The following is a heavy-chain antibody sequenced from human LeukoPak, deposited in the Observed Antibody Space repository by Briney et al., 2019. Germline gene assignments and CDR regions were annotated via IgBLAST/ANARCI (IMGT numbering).Heavy chain of an antibody. CDR2: LSGSGGST. Sequence: GGSLRLSCAASGFTFSSYGMSWVRQAPGKGLEWVSALSGSGGSTYYADSVKGRFTISRDNSKNTLYLQMNSLRAEDTAVYYCARRAGAYSHPYDYWGQGTLVTVSS. CDR3: ARRAGAYSHPYDY. CDR1: GFTFSSYG. D-gene: IGHD4/OR15-4a*01. V-gene: IGHV3-23*01. J-gene: IGHJ4*02.